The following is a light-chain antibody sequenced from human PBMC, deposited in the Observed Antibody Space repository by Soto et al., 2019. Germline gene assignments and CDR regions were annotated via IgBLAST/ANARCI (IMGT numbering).Light chain of an antibody. CDR3: CSYAGSSSSI. CDR1: SSDVGTYNL. J-gene: IGLJ1*01. CDR2: EVT. Sequence: QSALAQPASVSGSPGQSITISCSGTSSDVGTYNLVSWYQQYPGKAPRLMIYEVTKRPSGVSNRFSGSKSGNTASLTISCLQPEDEADYYCCSYAGSSSSIFGTGTKVTVL. V-gene: IGLV2-23*02.